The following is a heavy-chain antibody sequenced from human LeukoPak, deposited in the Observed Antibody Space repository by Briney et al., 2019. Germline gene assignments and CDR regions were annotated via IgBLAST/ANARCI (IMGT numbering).Heavy chain of an antibody. D-gene: IGHD2-15*01. CDR3: VSSPQYCGGGSCDTDAFDI. Sequence: PSETLSLTCTVSGGSISSGGYYWSWIRQHPGKGLEWIGYIYYSGSTYYNPSLKSRVTISVDTSKNQFSLKLSSVTAADTAVYYCVSSPQYCGGGSCDTDAFDIWGQGTMVTVSS. V-gene: IGHV4-31*03. CDR2: IYYSGST. CDR1: GGSISSGGYY. J-gene: IGHJ3*02.